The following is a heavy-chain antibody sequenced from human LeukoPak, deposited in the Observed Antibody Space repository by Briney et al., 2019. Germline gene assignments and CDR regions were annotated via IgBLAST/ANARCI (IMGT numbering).Heavy chain of an antibody. CDR3: AREAGSGGSFDY. CDR2: IKQDGSEK. CDR1: GFTLSSSW. V-gene: IGHV3-7*01. D-gene: IGHD2-15*01. J-gene: IGHJ4*02. Sequence: GGSLRLSCAASGFTLSSSWMSWVRQAPGKGLEWVANIKQDGSEKSYVDSVEGRFTISRDNSKNTLYLQMNSLRAEDTAVYYCAREAGSGGSFDYWGQGTLVTVSS.